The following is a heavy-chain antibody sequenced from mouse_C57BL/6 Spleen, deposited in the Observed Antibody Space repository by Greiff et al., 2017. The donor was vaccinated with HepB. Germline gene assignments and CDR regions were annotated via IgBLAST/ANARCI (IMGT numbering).Heavy chain of an antibody. CDR2: IDPETGGT. J-gene: IGHJ2*01. CDR1: GYTFTDYE. Sequence: VQLVESGAELVRPGASVTLSCKASGYTFTDYEMHWVKQTPVHGLEWIGAIDPETGGTAYNQKFKGKAILTADKSSSTAYMELRSLTSEDSAVYYCTRRGQDYFDYWGQGTTLTVSS. V-gene: IGHV1-15*01. CDR3: TRRGQDYFDY.